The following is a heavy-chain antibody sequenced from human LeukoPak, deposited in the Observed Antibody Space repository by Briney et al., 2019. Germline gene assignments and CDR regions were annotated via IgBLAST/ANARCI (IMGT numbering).Heavy chain of an antibody. CDR2: IRNKANSYTT. CDR3: RSVVAMESFDY. V-gene: IGHV3-72*01. J-gene: IGHJ4*02. Sequence: GGSLRLSCAASGFTFSDHYMDWVRQAPGKGLEWVGLIRNKANSYTTEYAASVKGRFTISRDDSKNSLYLQMNSLKAEDTAVYYCRSVVAMESFDYWGQGTLVTVSS. CDR1: GFTFSDHY. D-gene: IGHD2-21*01.